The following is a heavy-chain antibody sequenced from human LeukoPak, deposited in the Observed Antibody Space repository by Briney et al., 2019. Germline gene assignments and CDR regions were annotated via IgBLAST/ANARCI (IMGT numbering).Heavy chain of an antibody. Sequence: PSETLSLTCTVSGGSITSYYWSWIRQPPGKGLEWIGYIYHSGSTYYNPSLKSRVTISVDRSKNQFSLKLSSVTAADTAVYYCARGGPYCSGGSCYPPLDAFDIWGQGTMVTVSS. V-gene: IGHV4-59*12. CDR2: IYHSGST. J-gene: IGHJ3*02. D-gene: IGHD2-15*01. CDR3: ARGGPYCSGGSCYPPLDAFDI. CDR1: GGSITSYY.